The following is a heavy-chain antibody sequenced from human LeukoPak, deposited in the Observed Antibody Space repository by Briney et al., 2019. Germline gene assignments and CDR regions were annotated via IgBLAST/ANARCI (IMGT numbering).Heavy chain of an antibody. CDR2: IYYSGST. Sequence: SQTLSLTCAVSGGSISSGGYSWSWIRQHPGKGLEWIGYIYYSGSTYYNPSLKSRVTISVDTSKNQFSLKLSSVTAADTAVYYCARGATVTPIDYWGQGTLVAVSS. J-gene: IGHJ4*02. CDR1: GGSISSGGYS. V-gene: IGHV4-31*11. CDR3: ARGATVTPIDY. D-gene: IGHD4-17*01.